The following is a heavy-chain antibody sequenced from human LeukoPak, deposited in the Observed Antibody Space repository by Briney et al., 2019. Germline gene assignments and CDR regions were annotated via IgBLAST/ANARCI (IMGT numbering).Heavy chain of an antibody. CDR1: GGSISSDTYS. CDR2: IFHTGNT. J-gene: IGHJ6*02. V-gene: IGHV4-30-2*01. Sequence: SETLSLTCTVSGGSISSDTYSYNWIRQPPGKGLEWIGYIFHTGNTYYNPSLKSRVTISVDTSKNQFSLKLSSVTAADTAVYYCASLKGYSSQSVIYYYYYGMDVWGQGTTVTVSS. CDR3: ASLKGYSSQSVIYYYYYGMDV. D-gene: IGHD6-13*01.